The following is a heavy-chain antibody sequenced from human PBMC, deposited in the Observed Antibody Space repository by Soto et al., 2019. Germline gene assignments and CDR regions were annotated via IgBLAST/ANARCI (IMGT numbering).Heavy chain of an antibody. J-gene: IGHJ5*02. CDR2: VYYTGIT. V-gene: IGHV4-30-4*01. CDR3: VRTAREGAVAPHWFDR. D-gene: IGHD2-21*02. Sequence: SETLSLTCTVSGASIRSTDYYWIWIRQAPGKGLEWIGYVYYTGITYYNPSLMSRLTISVDTSKNQFSLKLTSVTAAETAVYYCVRTAREGAVAPHWFDRWGQGTQVTVS. CDR1: GASIRSTDYY.